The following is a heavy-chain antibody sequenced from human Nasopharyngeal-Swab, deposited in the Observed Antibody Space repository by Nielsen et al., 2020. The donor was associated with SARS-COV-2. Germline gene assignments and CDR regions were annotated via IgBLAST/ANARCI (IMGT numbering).Heavy chain of an antibody. D-gene: IGHD6-19*01. CDR2: IKQDGSEK. V-gene: IGHV3-7*01. CDR1: GFTFSSYW. CDR3: AKAAPHSSGWYGNWFDP. Sequence: GGSLRLSCAASGFTFSSYWMSWVRQAPGKGLEWVANIKQDGSEKYYVDSVKGRFTISRDNAKNSLYLQMNSLRAEDTAVYYCAKAAPHSSGWYGNWFDPWGQGTLVTVSS. J-gene: IGHJ5*02.